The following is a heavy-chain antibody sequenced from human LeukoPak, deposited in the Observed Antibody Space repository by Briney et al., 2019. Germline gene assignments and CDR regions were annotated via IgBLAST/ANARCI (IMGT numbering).Heavy chain of an antibody. CDR1: GGTFSSYV. J-gene: IGHJ4*02. Sequence: SVKVSCKASGGTFSSYVISWVRQAPGQGLEWMGRIIPILGIANYAQKFQGRVTITADKSTSTACMELSSLRSEDTAVYYCASPPADYYDSRDYFDYWGQGTLVTVSS. V-gene: IGHV1-69*04. CDR2: IIPILGIA. D-gene: IGHD3-22*01. CDR3: ASPPADYYDSRDYFDY.